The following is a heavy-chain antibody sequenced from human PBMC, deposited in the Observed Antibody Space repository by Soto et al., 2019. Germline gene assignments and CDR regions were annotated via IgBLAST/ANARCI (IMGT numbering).Heavy chain of an antibody. Sequence: ASVKVSCKASGYTFTGYYMHWVRQAPGQGLEWMGWINPNSGGTNYAQKFQGWVTMTRDTSISTAYMELSRLRSDDTAVYYCARDKGAAGNNDAFDIWGQGTMVTVSS. D-gene: IGHD6-13*01. CDR3: ARDKGAAGNNDAFDI. J-gene: IGHJ3*02. CDR1: GYTFTGYY. CDR2: INPNSGGT. V-gene: IGHV1-2*04.